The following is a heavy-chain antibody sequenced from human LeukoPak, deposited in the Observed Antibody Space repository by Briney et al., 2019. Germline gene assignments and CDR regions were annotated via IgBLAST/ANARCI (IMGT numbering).Heavy chain of an antibody. V-gene: IGHV3-53*01. D-gene: IGHD2-2*03. CDR3: ASGYCSSTSCYLGRNAFDI. J-gene: IGHJ3*02. CDR2: IYSGGST. Sequence: GGSLRLSCAASGFTLRTNYMSWVRQAPGKGLEWVSVIYSGGSTYYTDSVKGRFTISRDNSKNTLYLQMNSLRAEDTAVYYCASGYCSSTSCYLGRNAFDIWGQGTMVTVSS. CDR1: GFTLRTNY.